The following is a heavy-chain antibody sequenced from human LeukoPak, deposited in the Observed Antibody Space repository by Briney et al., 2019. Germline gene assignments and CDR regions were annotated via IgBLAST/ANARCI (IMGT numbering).Heavy chain of an antibody. V-gene: IGHV1-2*02. CDR3: ARADFIDAGPYLIGP. CDR1: GYSFTDDY. Sequence: ASVKVSCKSSGYSFTDDYIHWVRHAPGQGLEWRGWIITKTGRTSSARKFQGRVTMTRDPSITTVYMDMAWLTSDDTAIYFCARADFIDAGPYLIGPWGQGTLVTVSS. D-gene: IGHD3-3*01. J-gene: IGHJ5*02. CDR2: IITKTGRT.